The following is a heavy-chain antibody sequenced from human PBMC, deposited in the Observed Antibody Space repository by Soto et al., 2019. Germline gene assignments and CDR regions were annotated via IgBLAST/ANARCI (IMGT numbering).Heavy chain of an antibody. CDR3: AREKGSSGFDP. D-gene: IGHD6-6*01. Sequence: GASVKVSCKASGYTFTSYDINWVRQATGQGLERMGWMTPNSGNTGYAHKFQGRVTMTRNTSISTAYMDLSSLRSEYTAVYYCAREKGSSGFDPWGQGTLVTVSS. J-gene: IGHJ5*02. CDR2: MTPNSGNT. CDR1: GYTFTSYD. V-gene: IGHV1-8*01.